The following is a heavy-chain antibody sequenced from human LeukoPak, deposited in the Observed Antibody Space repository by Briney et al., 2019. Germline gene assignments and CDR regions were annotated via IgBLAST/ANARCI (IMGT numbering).Heavy chain of an antibody. D-gene: IGHD2-8*01. J-gene: IGHJ3*02. CDR1: GYTFTGYY. CDR2: INPNSGGT. V-gene: IGHV1-2*05. Sequence: SVKVSCKASGYTFTGYYMHWVRQAPGQGLEWMGRINPNSGGTNYAQKFQGRVTMTRDTSISTAYMELSRLRSDDTVVYCCARVFRVFCTETDAFDIWGQGTMVTVSS. CDR3: ARVFRVFCTETDAFDI.